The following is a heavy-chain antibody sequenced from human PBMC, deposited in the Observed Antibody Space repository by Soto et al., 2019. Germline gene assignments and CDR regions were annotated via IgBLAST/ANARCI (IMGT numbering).Heavy chain of an antibody. CDR2: IIPIFGTA. CDR3: ARFLRGYYDSSGYIYYYYYGMDV. V-gene: IGHV1-69*13. Sequence: SVQVSCKASVCTFSSYAIGCVRRAPGQGLEWMGGIIPIFGTANYAKKYQGRVTITADESTSTAYMELSSLRSEDTAVYYCARFLRGYYDSSGYIYYYYYGMDVWGQGTTVTVSS. CDR1: VCTFSSYA. J-gene: IGHJ6*02. D-gene: IGHD3-22*01.